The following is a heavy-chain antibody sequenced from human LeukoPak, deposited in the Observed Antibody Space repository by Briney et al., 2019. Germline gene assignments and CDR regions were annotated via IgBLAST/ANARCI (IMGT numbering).Heavy chain of an antibody. CDR3: VRESFSRGDFN. J-gene: IGHJ4*02. CDR2: IKYDGDEK. D-gene: IGHD7-27*01. Sequence: GGSLRLSSAASGFIFSTYWMTWVRQAPGKGLEWVATIKYDGDEKFYVDSVTGRFTISRDNAKNSLYLQMNSLTAEDTAVYYCVRESFSRGDFNWGQGTLVSVSS. V-gene: IGHV3-7*01. CDR1: GFIFSTYW.